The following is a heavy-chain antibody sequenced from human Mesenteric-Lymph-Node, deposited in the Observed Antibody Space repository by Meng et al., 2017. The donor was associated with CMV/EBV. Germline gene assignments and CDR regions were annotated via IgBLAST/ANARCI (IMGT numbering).Heavy chain of an antibody. D-gene: IGHD3-9*01. V-gene: IGHV4-34*01. CDR2: INHSGST. CDR1: GGCFSCYY. CDR3: ARGSSYDILTGYFDY. Sequence: GIVVLAPAERLSDEGAVYGGCFSCYYLNWIRQSPEKGLEWIGEINHSGSTTYNPSFTSRIIISVDTSTNQISLNMSSVTAADTAVYYCARGSSYDILTGYFDYWGQGALVTVFS. J-gene: IGHJ4*02.